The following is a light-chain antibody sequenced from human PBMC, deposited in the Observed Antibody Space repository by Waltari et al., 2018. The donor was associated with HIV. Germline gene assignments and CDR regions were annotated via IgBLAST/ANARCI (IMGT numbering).Light chain of an antibody. CDR1: SSHVVGYNF. V-gene: IGLV2-14*01. J-gene: IGLJ2*01. CDR3: SSYTSSSTVV. CDR2: EVS. Sequence: QSALPQPASVSGSPGQSITISCTGTSSHVVGYNFFPWYQQHPGKAPKLMIYEVSNRPSGVSNRFSGSKSGNTASLTISGLQAEDEADYYCSSYTSSSTVVFGGGTKLTVL.